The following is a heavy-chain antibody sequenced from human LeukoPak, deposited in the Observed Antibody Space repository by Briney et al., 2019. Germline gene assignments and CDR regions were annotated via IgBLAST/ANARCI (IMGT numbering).Heavy chain of an antibody. V-gene: IGHV4-59*08. J-gene: IGHJ4*02. CDR1: GGSISSYY. D-gene: IGHD3-3*01. CDR3: ARQYLSDYDFWSGYDYYFDY. CDR2: IYYSGST. Sequence: SETLSLTCTVSGGSISSYYWSWIRQPPGKGPEWIGYIYYSGSTNYNPSLKSRVTISVDTSKNQFSLKLSSVTAADTAVYYCARQYLSDYDFWSGYDYYFDYWGQGTLVTVSS.